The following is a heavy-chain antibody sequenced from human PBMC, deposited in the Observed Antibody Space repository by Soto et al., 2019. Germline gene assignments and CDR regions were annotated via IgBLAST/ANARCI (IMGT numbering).Heavy chain of an antibody. CDR1: GYTFGNND. CDR3: ARERAMVFGVVSSYFDY. Sequence: ASVKVSCKASGYTFGNNDISWVRQATGQGLEWMGWMNPNSGKTGYAQKFQGRVTMTTDASTSTAYMELKSLRSDDTAVYYCARERAMVFGVVSSYFDYWGQGTLVTVSS. V-gene: IGHV1-8*01. J-gene: IGHJ4*02. D-gene: IGHD3-3*01. CDR2: MNPNSGKT.